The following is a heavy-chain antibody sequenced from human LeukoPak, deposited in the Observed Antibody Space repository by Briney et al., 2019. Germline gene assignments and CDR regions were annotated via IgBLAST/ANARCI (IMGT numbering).Heavy chain of an antibody. J-gene: IGHJ4*02. CDR1: GYTFTGYY. V-gene: IGHV1-2*02. CDR2: INPNSGGT. CDR3: ARAFRVVVPAATSLDY. Sequence: VASVKVFCKASGYTFTGYYMHWVRQAPGQGLEWMGWINPNSGGTNYAQKFQGRVTMTRDTSISTAYMELSRLRSDDTAVYYCARAFRVVVPAATSLDYWGQGTLVTVSS. D-gene: IGHD2-2*01.